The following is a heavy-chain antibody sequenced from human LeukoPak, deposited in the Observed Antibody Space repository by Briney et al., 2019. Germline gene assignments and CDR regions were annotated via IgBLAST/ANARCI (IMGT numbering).Heavy chain of an antibody. Sequence: GGSLRLSCAVSGFSLSTFGVLWVRQAPGKGLQWVAFIRPDGTNKYYRDSVEGRFTLSRDNSKTTLYLQMNSLRPEDTAIYYCARDRSIQGGFDPWGQGTPVTVSS. J-gene: IGHJ5*02. CDR2: IRPDGTNK. CDR1: GFSLSTFG. D-gene: IGHD5-18*01. CDR3: ARDRSIQGGFDP. V-gene: IGHV3-30*02.